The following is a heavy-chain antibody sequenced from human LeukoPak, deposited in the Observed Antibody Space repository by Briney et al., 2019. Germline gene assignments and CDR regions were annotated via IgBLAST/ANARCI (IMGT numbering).Heavy chain of an antibody. J-gene: IGHJ1*01. D-gene: IGHD2-21*01. CDR2: ISYDGSNK. Sequence: GGSLRLSCAASGFTFSSYAMHWVRQAPGKGLEWVAVISYDGSNKYYADSVKGRFTISRDNSKNTLYLQMNSLRAEDTAVYYCARDSRLYCGGDRFGLQYFQHWGQGTLVTVSS. CDR1: GFTFSSYA. V-gene: IGHV3-30-3*01. CDR3: ARDSRLYCGGDRFGLQYFQH.